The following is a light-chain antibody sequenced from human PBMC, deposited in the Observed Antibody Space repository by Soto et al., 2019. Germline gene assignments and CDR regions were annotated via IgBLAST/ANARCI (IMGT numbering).Light chain of an antibody. CDR3: RQLKSYPLS. CDR1: QDISSY. J-gene: IGKJ4*01. Sequence: DIQLTQSPSFLSASVGERVTITCRTSQDISSYLAWYQQKPGKAPQRLISAASTLQSGVPSRFSGSRSGTAFTLTISRRQPEDFATYYCRQLKSYPLSFGGGTKVEI. V-gene: IGKV1-9*01. CDR2: AAS.